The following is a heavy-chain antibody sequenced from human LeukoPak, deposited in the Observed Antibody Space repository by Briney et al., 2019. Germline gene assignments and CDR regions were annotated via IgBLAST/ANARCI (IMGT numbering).Heavy chain of an antibody. CDR2: IYYSGST. Sequence: SETLSLTCTVSGGSISSSSYYWGWIRQPPGEGLEWIGSIYYSGSTYYNPSLKSRVTISVDTSKNQSSLKLSSVTAADTAVYYCARPQRTPNDAFDIWGQGTMVTVSS. J-gene: IGHJ3*02. CDR1: GGSISSSSYY. CDR3: ARPQRTPNDAFDI. V-gene: IGHV4-39*01.